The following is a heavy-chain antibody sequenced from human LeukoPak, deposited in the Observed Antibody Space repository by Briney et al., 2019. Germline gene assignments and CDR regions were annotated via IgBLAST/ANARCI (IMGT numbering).Heavy chain of an antibody. CDR1: GFTFDDYA. J-gene: IGHJ3*02. D-gene: IGHD1-26*01. CDR2: FYAGGTT. CDR3: ARWGGIVGGSDALDI. V-gene: IGHV3-53*01. Sequence: GGSLRLSCAASGFTFDDYAMHWVRHAPGKGLEWVSIFYAGGTTYYADSVKGRFTISRDNSKNTLYLQMNSLRIEDTAVYYCARWGGIVGGSDALDIWGQGTMVTVSP.